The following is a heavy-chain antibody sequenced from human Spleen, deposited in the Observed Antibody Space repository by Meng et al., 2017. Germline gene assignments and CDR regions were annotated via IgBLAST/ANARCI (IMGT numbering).Heavy chain of an antibody. Sequence: ASVKVSCKASGYTFTSYGISWVRQAPGQGLEWMGWISAYNGNTNYAQKFQGRVTMTTDTSTSTAYMELRSLRSDDTAVYYCAREGYYDSSGGDAFDLWGQGTMVTVSS. V-gene: IGHV1-18*01. CDR3: AREGYYDSSGGDAFDL. CDR2: ISAYNGNT. J-gene: IGHJ3*01. CDR1: GYTFTSYG. D-gene: IGHD3-22*01.